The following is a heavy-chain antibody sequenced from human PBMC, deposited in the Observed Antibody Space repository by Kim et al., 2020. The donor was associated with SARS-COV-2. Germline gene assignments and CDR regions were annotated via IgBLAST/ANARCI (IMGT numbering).Heavy chain of an antibody. J-gene: IGHJ4*02. V-gene: IGHV3-53*01. D-gene: IGHD6-13*01. Sequence: GGSLRLSCAASGFTVSSNYMSWVRQAPGKGLEWVSVIYSGGSTYYADSVKGRFTISRDNSKNTLYLQMNSLRAEDTAVYYCARDKDGSSWYPYFDYWGQGTLVTVSS. CDR2: IYSGGST. CDR1: GFTVSSNY. CDR3: ARDKDGSSWYPYFDY.